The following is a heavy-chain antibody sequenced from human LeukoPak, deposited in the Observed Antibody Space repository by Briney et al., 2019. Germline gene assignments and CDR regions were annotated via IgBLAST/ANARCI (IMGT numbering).Heavy chain of an antibody. V-gene: IGHV3-9*01. CDR1: GFTFDDYA. CDR3: ARRAGAYSHPYDY. J-gene: IGHJ4*02. Sequence: GRSLRLSCAASGFTFDDYAMHWVRQGPGKGLEWVSGISWNSGSIGYADSVKGRFTISRDNAKNTLYLQMNSLRAEDTAVYYCARRAGAYSHPYDYWGQGTLVTVSS. CDR2: ISWNSGSI. D-gene: IGHD4/OR15-4a*01.